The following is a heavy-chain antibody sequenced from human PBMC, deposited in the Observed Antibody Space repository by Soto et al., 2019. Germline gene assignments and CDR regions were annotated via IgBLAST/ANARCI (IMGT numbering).Heavy chain of an antibody. V-gene: IGHV1-69*02. CDR2: IIPILGIA. J-gene: IGHJ4*02. CDR3: ARATVTTSGYYFDY. Sequence: QVQLVQSGAEVKKPGSSVKVSCKASGGTFSSYTISWVRQAPGQGLEWMGRIIPILGIANYAQKFQDRVTITADKSTSTAYMELSSLRSEDTAVYYCARATVTTSGYYFDYWGQGTLVTVSS. D-gene: IGHD4-17*01. CDR1: GGTFSSYT.